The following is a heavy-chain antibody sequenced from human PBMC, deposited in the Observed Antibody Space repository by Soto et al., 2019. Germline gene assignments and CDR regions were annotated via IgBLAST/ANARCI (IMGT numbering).Heavy chain of an antibody. V-gene: IGHV4-39*01. CDR2: IYYSGST. J-gene: IGHJ4*02. CDR1: GGSISSSSYY. CDR3: ARHTPAISISDH. D-gene: IGHD2-15*01. Sequence: PWETLSLTCTVSGGSISSSSYYWGWIRQPPGKGLEWIGSIYYSGSTYYNPSLKSRVTLSVDTSKTQFSLKLSSVTAADTAVYYCARHTPAISISDHWGQGTLVTVSS.